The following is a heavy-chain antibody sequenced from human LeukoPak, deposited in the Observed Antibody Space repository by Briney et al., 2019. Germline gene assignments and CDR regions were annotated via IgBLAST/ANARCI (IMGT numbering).Heavy chain of an antibody. J-gene: IGHJ4*02. CDR3: ATDKYCTPTDCLHGRFYFDN. CDR2: ISRDGDNE. Sequence: PGRSLRLSCAASGFPFNTYAMHWVRQAPGKGLEWVALISRDGDNEYYADSVKGRFTISRDNSKNTLSLQVNTLRVEDTAVYYCATDKYCTPTDCLHGRFYFDNWGQGTLVTVSS. D-gene: IGHD2-8*01. V-gene: IGHV3-30*01. CDR1: GFPFNTYA.